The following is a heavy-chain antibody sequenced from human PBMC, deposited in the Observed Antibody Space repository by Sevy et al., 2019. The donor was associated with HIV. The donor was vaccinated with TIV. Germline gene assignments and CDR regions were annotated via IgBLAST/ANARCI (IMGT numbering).Heavy chain of an antibody. J-gene: IGHJ4*02. CDR3: AGENAWGRGYS. D-gene: IGHD1-26*01. Sequence: SETLSLTCTVSGGSITSLYWNRIRQPPGKGLEWIANIYYNGHINYNPSLKSRVTLSLVTSKNQFSLRLSSVTAADTAMYYCAGENAWGRGYSWGQGTLVTVSS. V-gene: IGHV4-59*08. CDR2: IYYNGHI. CDR1: GGSITSLY.